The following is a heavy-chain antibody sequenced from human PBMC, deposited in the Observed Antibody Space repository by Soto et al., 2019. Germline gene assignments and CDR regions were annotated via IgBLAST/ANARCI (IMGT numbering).Heavy chain of an antibody. Sequence: QVQLVESGGGVVQPGRSLRLSCAASGFTFSSYGMHWVRQAPGKGLEWVAVIWYDGSNKYYADSVKGRFTISRDNSKNTLYLQMNSLIAEDTAVYYCARGSDYGSGSYRYYYYGMDVWGQGTTVTVSS. J-gene: IGHJ6*02. CDR1: GFTFSSYG. D-gene: IGHD3-10*01. CDR2: IWYDGSNK. CDR3: ARGSDYGSGSYRYYYYGMDV. V-gene: IGHV3-33*01.